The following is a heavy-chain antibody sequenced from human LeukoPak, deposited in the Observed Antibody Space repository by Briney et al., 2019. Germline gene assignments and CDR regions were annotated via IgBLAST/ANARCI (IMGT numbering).Heavy chain of an antibody. Sequence: AGGSLRLSCAASGFTFSTYAMHWVRQAPGKGPEWVAVISDDGTNIHYAGSAKGRFTISRDNSKNTLHLQMNSLRTEDTAVYFCAGPRNYSPFDYWGQGTLVTVSS. V-gene: IGHV3-30*04. CDR1: GFTFSTYA. CDR3: AGPRNYSPFDY. J-gene: IGHJ4*02. D-gene: IGHD1-7*01. CDR2: ISDDGTNI.